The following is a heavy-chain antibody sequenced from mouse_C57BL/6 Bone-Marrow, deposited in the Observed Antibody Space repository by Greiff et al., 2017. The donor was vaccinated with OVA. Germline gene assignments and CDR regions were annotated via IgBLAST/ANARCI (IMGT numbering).Heavy chain of an antibody. J-gene: IGHJ2*01. CDR2: ILPGSGST. CDR3: ARTPSHYYGSSYDDY. Sequence: QVQLQQSGAELMKPGASVKLSCKATGYTFTGYWIEWVKQRPGHGLEWIGEILPGSGSTNYNEKFKGKATFTADTSSNPAYLQLNSLTTEDSAFYYCARTPSHYYGSSYDDYWGQGTTLTVSS. V-gene: IGHV1-9*01. D-gene: IGHD1-1*01. CDR1: GYTFTGYW.